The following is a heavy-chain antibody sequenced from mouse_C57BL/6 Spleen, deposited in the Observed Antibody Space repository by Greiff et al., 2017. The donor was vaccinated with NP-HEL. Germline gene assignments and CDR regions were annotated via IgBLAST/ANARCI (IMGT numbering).Heavy chain of an antibody. CDR2: ISYDGSN. CDR1: GYSITSGYY. CDR3: AREGIYDGRDY. D-gene: IGHD2-3*01. J-gene: IGHJ2*01. Sequence: EVQLQESGPGLVKPSQSLSLTCSVTGYSITSGYYWNWIRQFPGNKLEWMGYISYDGSNNYNPSLKNRISITRDTSKNQFFLKLNSVTTEDTATYYCAREGIYDGRDYWGQGTTLTVSS. V-gene: IGHV3-6*01.